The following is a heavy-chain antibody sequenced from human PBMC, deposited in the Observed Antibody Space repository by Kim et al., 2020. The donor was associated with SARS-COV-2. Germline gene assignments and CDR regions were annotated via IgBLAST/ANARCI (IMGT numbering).Heavy chain of an antibody. CDR3: AVVRGVICPDH. CDR1: GFTFSGAW. J-gene: IGHJ5*02. V-gene: IGHV3-74*01. Sequence: GGSLRLSCAASGFTFSGAWMHWVRQPPGKGLVWVSHINGNGSITDYADSVKGRFTISRDNAKNTVYLQMNSLRAEDTAVYYCAVVRGVICPDHWGQGTLVTVSS. D-gene: IGHD3-10*01. CDR2: INGNGSIT.